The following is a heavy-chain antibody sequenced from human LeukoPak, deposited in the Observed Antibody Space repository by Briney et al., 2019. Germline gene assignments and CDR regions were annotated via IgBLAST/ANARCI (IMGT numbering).Heavy chain of an antibody. CDR2: IYYSGST. V-gene: IGHV4-39*01. Sequence: SETLSLTCTVSGGSISSSSYYWGWIRQPPGKGLEWIGSIYYSGSTYYNPSLKSRVTISVDTSKNQFSLKLSSVTAADTAVYYCARSVAGRITMVRGVIITPDYFDYWGQGTLFTVSS. J-gene: IGHJ4*02. CDR3: ARSVAGRITMVRGVIITPDYFDY. D-gene: IGHD3-10*01. CDR1: GGSISSSSYY.